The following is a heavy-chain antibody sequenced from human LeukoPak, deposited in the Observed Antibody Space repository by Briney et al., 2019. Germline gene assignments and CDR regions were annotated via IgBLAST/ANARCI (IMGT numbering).Heavy chain of an antibody. Sequence: ASVNVSCKASGGTFSSYAISWVRQAPVQGLEWMGRIIPILGTANYAQKFQGRVTITTDESTSTAYMELSSLRSEDTAVYYCASSIAAAGRTFDYWGQGTLVTVSS. D-gene: IGHD6-13*01. V-gene: IGHV1-69*11. J-gene: IGHJ4*02. CDR1: GGTFSSYA. CDR2: IIPILGTA. CDR3: ASSIAAAGRTFDY.